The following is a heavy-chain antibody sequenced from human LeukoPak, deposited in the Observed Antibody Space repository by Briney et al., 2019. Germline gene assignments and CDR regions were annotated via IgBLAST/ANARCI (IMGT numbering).Heavy chain of an antibody. J-gene: IGHJ6*02. CDR1: GFTFSSYS. V-gene: IGHV3-48*02. D-gene: IGHD2-21*02. CDR3: ARDEPHIVVVTATRYYYGMDV. Sequence: PGGSLRLSCAASGFTFSSYSMNWVRQAPGKGLEWVSYISSSSSTIYYADSVKGRFTISRDNAKNSLYLQMNSLRDEDTAVYYCARDEPHIVVVTATRYYYGMDVWGQGTTVTVSS. CDR2: ISSSSSTI.